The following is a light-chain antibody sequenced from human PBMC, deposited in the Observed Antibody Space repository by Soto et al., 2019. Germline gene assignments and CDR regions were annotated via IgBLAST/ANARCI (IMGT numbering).Light chain of an antibody. J-gene: IGKJ5*01. Sequence: DIQMTQSPSSLSASVADRVTITCQASQDISNYLNWYQQKPGKAPKLLIYDASNLETGVPSRFSGSGSGTDFTFTISSLQPEDIATYYCQQYDTPITFGQGTRLEI. CDR1: QDISNY. CDR2: DAS. CDR3: QQYDTPIT. V-gene: IGKV1-33*01.